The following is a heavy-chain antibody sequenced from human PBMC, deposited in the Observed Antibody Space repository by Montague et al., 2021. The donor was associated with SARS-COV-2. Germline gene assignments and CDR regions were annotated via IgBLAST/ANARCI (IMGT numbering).Heavy chain of an antibody. D-gene: IGHD3-10*01. V-gene: IGHV4-34*01. CDR2: VDLSGTA. CDR1: DGSVSAYF. J-gene: IGHJ6*02. Sequence: SETLSLTCDFSDGSVSAYFWSWVRQLPGKGLEWIGQVDLSGTAHYSPSLQSRLTLSVARSNNHVSLNLTSVTATDTATYYCARGRDSGIYFGTKYYFQYGLDVWGQGTTVTVSS. CDR3: ARGRDSGIYFGTKYYFQYGLDV.